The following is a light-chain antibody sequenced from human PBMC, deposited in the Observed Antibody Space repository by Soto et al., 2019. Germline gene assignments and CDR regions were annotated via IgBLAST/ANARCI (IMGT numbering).Light chain of an antibody. CDR3: QQYESYPYT. Sequence: EIVLTQSPDTLSLSPGERATVSCRASQTVSNNYLAWYQQKPGQAPRLLLYGASTRPTGVPDRFSGSGSGTDFTLTISSLEPEDFAVYYCQQYESYPYTFGRGTRLEIK. CDR2: GAS. CDR1: QTVSNNY. V-gene: IGKV3-20*01. J-gene: IGKJ2*01.